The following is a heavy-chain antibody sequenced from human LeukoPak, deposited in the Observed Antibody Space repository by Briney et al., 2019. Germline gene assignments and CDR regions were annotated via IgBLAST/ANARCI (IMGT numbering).Heavy chain of an antibody. Sequence: GRSLRLSCAASGFTFSSHTMHWVRQAPGKGLEWEALILSDGSNKYYTDSVRGRFTISRDNSKNTLYLQMNSLRTEDTAVYFCARDLGYSYGHGLDYWGQGTLVTVSS. V-gene: IGHV3-30-3*01. D-gene: IGHD5-18*01. J-gene: IGHJ4*02. CDR1: GFTFSSHT. CDR3: ARDLGYSYGHGLDY. CDR2: ILSDGSNK.